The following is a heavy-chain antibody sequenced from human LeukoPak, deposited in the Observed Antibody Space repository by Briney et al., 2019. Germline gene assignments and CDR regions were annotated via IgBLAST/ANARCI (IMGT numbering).Heavy chain of an antibody. D-gene: IGHD3-10*01. CDR2: INHSGST. V-gene: IGHV4-34*01. J-gene: IGHJ4*02. Sequence: PSETLSLTCAVYGGSFSGYYWSWIRQPPGKGLEWIGEINHSGSTNYNPSLKSRVTISVDTSKNQFSLKLSSVTAADTAVYYCARGLVVPDLVWFGDSTSPRFDYWGQGTLVTVSS. CDR3: ARGLVVPDLVWFGDSTSPRFDY. CDR1: GGSFSGYY.